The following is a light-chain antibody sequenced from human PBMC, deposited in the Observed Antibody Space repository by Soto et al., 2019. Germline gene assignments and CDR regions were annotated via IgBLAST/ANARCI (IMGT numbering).Light chain of an antibody. J-gene: IGLJ2*01. CDR1: SSDVGGYNY. CDR3: SSYTSSSTLV. V-gene: IGLV2-14*01. CDR2: DVS. Sequence: QSALTQPASVSGSPGQSITISCTGTSSDVGGYNYVSWYQQHPVKAPKLMIYDVSNRPSGVSNRFSGAKSGNTASLTISGLQAEAEADYYCSSYTSSSTLVFGGGTKLTVL.